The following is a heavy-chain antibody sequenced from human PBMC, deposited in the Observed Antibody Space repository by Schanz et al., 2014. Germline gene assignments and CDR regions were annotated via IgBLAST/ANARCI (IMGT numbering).Heavy chain of an antibody. CDR1: GFTFSSYA. CDR3: AKAADWPVTLFDP. CDR2: LSEGGGGT. Sequence: VQLVESGGGVVQPGRSLRLSCAASGFTFSSYAMSWVRQAPGKGLEWVSGLSEGGGGTHYADSVRGRFTISSDSSKNTLYLQMSSLRADDTAVYYCAKAADWPVTLFDPWGQGTLVTASS. V-gene: IGHV3-23*04. J-gene: IGHJ5*02. D-gene: IGHD3-9*01.